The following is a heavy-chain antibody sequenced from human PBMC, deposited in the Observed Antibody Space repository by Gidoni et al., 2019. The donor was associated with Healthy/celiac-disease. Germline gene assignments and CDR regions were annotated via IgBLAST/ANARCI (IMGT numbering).Heavy chain of an antibody. Sequence: EVQLVESGGGLVQPGGSLRLSCAASGFTFSSYSMNWVRQAPGKGLEWVSYISSSSSTIYYADSVKGRFTISRDNAKNSLYLQMNSLRDEDTAVYYCARGRLLLPYGSGSYYEFFDYWGQGTLVTVSS. CDR2: ISSSSSTI. CDR3: ARGRLLLPYGSGSYYEFFDY. J-gene: IGHJ4*02. D-gene: IGHD3-10*01. CDR1: GFTFSSYS. V-gene: IGHV3-48*02.